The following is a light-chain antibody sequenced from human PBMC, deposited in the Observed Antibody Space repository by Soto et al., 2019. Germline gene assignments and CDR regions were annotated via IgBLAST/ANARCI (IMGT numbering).Light chain of an antibody. J-gene: IGLJ3*02. V-gene: IGLV2-14*01. CDR3: SSYTTINTWV. CDR2: EVN. CDR1: SSDVGAYGY. Sequence: QSALTQPASVSGSPGQSITISCTGTSSDVGAYGYVSWYQQHPGKSPKIILYEVNNRPSGLSNRFSGSKSGNTASLTISGLQDEDEADYYCSSYTTINTWVFGGGTKLTVL.